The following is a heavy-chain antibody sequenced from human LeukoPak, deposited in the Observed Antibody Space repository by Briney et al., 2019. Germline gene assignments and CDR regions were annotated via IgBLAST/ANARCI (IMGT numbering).Heavy chain of an antibody. CDR3: ARGYIAVAHDAFDI. CDR2: IYYSGST. CDR1: GGSISSGDYY. V-gene: IGHV4-30-4*08. Sequence: SQTLSLTCTVSGGSISSGDYYWSWIRQPPGKGLEWMGYIYYSGSTYYNPSLKSRVTISVDTSKNQFSLKLSSVTAADTAVYYCARGYIAVAHDAFDIWGQGTMVTVSS. D-gene: IGHD6-19*01. J-gene: IGHJ3*02.